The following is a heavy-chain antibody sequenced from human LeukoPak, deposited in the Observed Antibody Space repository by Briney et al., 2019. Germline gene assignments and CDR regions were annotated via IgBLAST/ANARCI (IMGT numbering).Heavy chain of an antibody. J-gene: IGHJ4*02. V-gene: IGHV4-39*01. Sequence: SETLSLTCTVSGASISKIEDYWGWLRQSPGKGLEWIGTIYHIGSTYYNPSLKSRVTMSVDASKNQFSLRLTSVTAADTAVYYCARQTGSGLFILPGGQGTLVTVSS. D-gene: IGHD3/OR15-3a*01. CDR3: ARQTGSGLFILP. CDR1: GASISKIEDY. CDR2: IYHIGST.